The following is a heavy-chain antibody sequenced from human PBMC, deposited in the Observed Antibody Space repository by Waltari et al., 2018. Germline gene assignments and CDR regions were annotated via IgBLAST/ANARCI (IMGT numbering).Heavy chain of an antibody. V-gene: IGHV3-7*01. J-gene: IGHJ4*02. CDR2: INQDGSEK. D-gene: IGHD6-13*01. CDR1: GSPFSTNG. Sequence: EVQLVESGVGLVQPGGSLRLSWAAAGSPFSTNGMTWVGQAPGKWLEGVANINQDGSEKYSVESVKGRFTISRDNAKNSLYLQLNSLRADDTAVYYCTRGGDDSSWYWRNWGQGTLVTVSS. CDR3: TRGGDDSSWYWRN.